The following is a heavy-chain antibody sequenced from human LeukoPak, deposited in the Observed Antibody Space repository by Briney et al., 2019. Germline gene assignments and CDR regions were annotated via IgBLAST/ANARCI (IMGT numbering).Heavy chain of an antibody. J-gene: IGHJ4*02. CDR3: ATFTSHYPDSRSYHKADAPFFDF. V-gene: IGHV5-51*01. D-gene: IGHD3-10*01. CDR2: VFLDDSDT. Sequence: GESLKISCKGSGHRFNSHWIGWVRQMPGKGLEWMGSVFLDDSDTRYSPSFQGQVTISAAKSISTVYLQWNGLKASDTAMYYCATFTSHYPDSRSYHKADAPFFDFWGQGTLVTVSS. CDR1: GHRFNSHW.